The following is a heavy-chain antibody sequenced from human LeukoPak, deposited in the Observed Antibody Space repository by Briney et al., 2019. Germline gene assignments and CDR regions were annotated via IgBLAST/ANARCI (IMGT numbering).Heavy chain of an antibody. CDR1: GGSIGTYS. V-gene: IGHV4-59*01. Sequence: PSETLSLTCTVSGGSIGTYSWNWIRQPPGEGLEWIGYIYYSGTTNYNPSLKSRVTISVDTSKNQFSLKLSSVTAADTAVYYCASRALSGSNGMDVWGQGTTVTVSS. CDR3: ASRALSGSNGMDV. J-gene: IGHJ6*02. D-gene: IGHD3-3*01. CDR2: IYYSGTT.